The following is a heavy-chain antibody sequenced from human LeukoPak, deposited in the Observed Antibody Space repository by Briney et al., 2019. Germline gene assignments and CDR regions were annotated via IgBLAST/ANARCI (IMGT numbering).Heavy chain of an antibody. J-gene: IGHJ3*02. D-gene: IGHD5-18*01. Sequence: SETLSPTCTVSGGSISSSSYYWGWIRQPPGKGLEWIGSIYYSGSTYYNPSLKSRVTISVDTSKNQFSLKLSSVTAADTAVYYCARPPTAMVTLYAFDIWGQGTMVTVSS. CDR1: GGSISSSSYY. CDR2: IYYSGST. V-gene: IGHV4-39*01. CDR3: ARPPTAMVTLYAFDI.